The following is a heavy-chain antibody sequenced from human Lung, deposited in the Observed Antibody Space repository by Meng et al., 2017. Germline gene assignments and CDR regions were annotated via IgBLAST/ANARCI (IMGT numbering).Heavy chain of an antibody. D-gene: IGHD3-10*01. V-gene: IGHV4-4*02. J-gene: IGHJ5*02. CDR3: ARGSITMVRGVSVFDP. Sequence: QVQLRESCPVLVKPSVALSLTCAVSGGSISSSNWWSWVRQPPGKGLEWIGEIYHSGSTNYNPSLKSRVTISVDKSKNQFSLKLSSVTAADTAVYYCARGSITMVRGVSVFDPWGQGTLVTVSS. CDR2: IYHSGST. CDR1: GGSISSSNW.